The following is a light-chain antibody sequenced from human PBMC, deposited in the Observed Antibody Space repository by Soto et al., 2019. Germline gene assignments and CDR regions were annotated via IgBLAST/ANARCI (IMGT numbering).Light chain of an antibody. V-gene: IGKV1-33*01. Sequence: DIQMTQSPSSLSASVGDRVTITCQASQAISTYLNWYQQKPGKAPTLLIYDAYDLAPGVPSRFAGSGSGTHFSLTISRLQPEDVATYYCQHYDDLPLTFGGGTKVDIK. CDR2: DAY. CDR3: QHYDDLPLT. J-gene: IGKJ4*01. CDR1: QAISTY.